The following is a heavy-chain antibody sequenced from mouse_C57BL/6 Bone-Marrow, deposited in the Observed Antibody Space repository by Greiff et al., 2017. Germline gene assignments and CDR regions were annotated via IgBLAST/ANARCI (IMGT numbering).Heavy chain of an antibody. CDR2: INYDGSST. Sequence: EVKLVESEGGLVQPGSSMKLSCTASGFTFSDYYMAWVRQVPEKGLEWVANINYDGSSTYYLDSLKSRFIISRDNAKNILYLQMSSLKSEDTATYYCARERFDYWGQGTTLTVSS. CDR1: GFTFSDYY. J-gene: IGHJ2*01. V-gene: IGHV5-16*01. CDR3: ARERFDY.